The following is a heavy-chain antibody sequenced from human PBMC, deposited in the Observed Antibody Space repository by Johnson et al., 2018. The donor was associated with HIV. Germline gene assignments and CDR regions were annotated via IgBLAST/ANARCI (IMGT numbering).Heavy chain of an antibody. D-gene: IGHD3-9*01. Sequence: QVQLVESGGGVVQPGRSLRLSCAASGFKFSDFAMHWVRQIPGKGLEWVAVMSYDGREKYYTDSVKGRFTISRDNSKNTLYLEMNSPRSEDTAVYFCARELVSHWLNDAFAIWGQGTTVIVSS. CDR1: GFKFSDFA. CDR2: MSYDGREK. J-gene: IGHJ3*02. V-gene: IGHV3-30*04. CDR3: ARELVSHWLNDAFAI.